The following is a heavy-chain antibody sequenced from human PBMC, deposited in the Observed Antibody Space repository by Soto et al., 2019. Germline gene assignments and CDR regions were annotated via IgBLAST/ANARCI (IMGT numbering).Heavy chain of an antibody. Sequence: GGSLRLSCVASGFTFSNNDMTWVRQAPGKGLEWVSTIDGTSTFSNYADSVEGRFTISRDNSRNTVYLQMNSLRADDTAVYYCAKHPGWLTAWGQGTLVTVSS. D-gene: IGHD3-16*01. CDR3: AKHPGWLTA. CDR2: IDGTSTFS. J-gene: IGHJ5*02. CDR1: GFTFSNND. V-gene: IGHV3-23*05.